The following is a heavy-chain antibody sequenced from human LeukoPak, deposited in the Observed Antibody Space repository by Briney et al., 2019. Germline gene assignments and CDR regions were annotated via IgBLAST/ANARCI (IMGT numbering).Heavy chain of an antibody. CDR2: INTNTGNP. Sequence: ASVKVSCKASGYTFTSYAVNWVRQAPGQGLEWMGWINTNTGNPTYAQGFTGRFVFSLDTSVSTAYLQISSLKAEDTAVYYCARALDPLVTIFGVVTTSPNWFDPWGQGTLVTVSS. J-gene: IGHJ5*02. CDR3: ARALDPLVTIFGVVTTSPNWFDP. D-gene: IGHD3-3*01. V-gene: IGHV7-4-1*02. CDR1: GYTFTSYA.